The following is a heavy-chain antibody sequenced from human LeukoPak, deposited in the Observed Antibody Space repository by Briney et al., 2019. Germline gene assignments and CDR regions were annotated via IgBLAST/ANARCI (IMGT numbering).Heavy chain of an antibody. CDR3: ARERTDSKFDY. J-gene: IGHJ4*02. CDR1: GYTFTSYD. CDR2: MNPNSGNT. D-gene: IGHD2-21*01. Sequence: ASVKVSCKASGYTFTSYDINWVRQATGQGLEWMGWMNPNSGNTGYAQKFQGRVTMTRNTSISTAYMELNSLRAEDTAVYYCARERTDSKFDYWGQGTLVTVSS. V-gene: IGHV1-8*01.